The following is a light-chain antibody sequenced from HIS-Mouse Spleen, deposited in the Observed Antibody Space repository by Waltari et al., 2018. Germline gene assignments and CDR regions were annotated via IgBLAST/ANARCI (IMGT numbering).Light chain of an antibody. CDR2: EGS. V-gene: IGLV2-23*01. CDR1: SSDVGSYNL. J-gene: IGLJ2*01. CDR3: CSYAGSSTSVV. Sequence: QSALTQPASVSGSPGQSITISCTGTSSDVGSYNLVSWYQQHPGKAPKLMIYEGSKRASGVAKRFSGSKSGNTASLTISGLQAEDEADYYCCSYAGSSTSVVVGGGTKLTVL.